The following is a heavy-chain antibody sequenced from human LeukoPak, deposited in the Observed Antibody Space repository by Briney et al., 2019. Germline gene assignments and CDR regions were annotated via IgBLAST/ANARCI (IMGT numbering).Heavy chain of an antibody. CDR3: ASSPLWSGYYNWFDP. CDR2: IYYSGST. D-gene: IGHD3-3*01. Sequence: SETLSLTCTVSGGSISSYYWSWIRQPPGKGLGWIGYIYYSGSTNYNPSLESRVTISVDTSKNQFSLKLSSVTAADTAVYYYASSPLWSGYYNWFDPWGQGTLVTVSS. V-gene: IGHV4-59*08. CDR1: GGSISSYY. J-gene: IGHJ5*02.